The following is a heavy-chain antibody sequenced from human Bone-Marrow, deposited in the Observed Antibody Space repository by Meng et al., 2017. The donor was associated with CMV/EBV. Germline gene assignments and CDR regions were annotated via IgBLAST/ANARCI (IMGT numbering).Heavy chain of an antibody. V-gene: IGHV3-66*02. CDR3: AREEASVYYDFWSGWDYYGMDV. Sequence: GESLKISCAASGFTVSSNYMSWVRQAPGKGLEWVSVIYSGGSTYYADSVKGRFTISRDNSKNTLYLQMNSLRAEDTAVYYCAREEASVYYDFWSGWDYYGMDVWGQGTTVTVSS. D-gene: IGHD3-3*01. CDR2: IYSGGST. CDR1: GFTVSSNY. J-gene: IGHJ6*02.